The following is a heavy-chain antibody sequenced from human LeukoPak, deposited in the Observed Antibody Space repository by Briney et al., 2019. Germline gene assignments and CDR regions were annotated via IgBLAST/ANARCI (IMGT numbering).Heavy chain of an antibody. CDR3: ASRIGDCSGVSCYSFSFDY. V-gene: IGHV1-2*02. CDR2: INPNSGDT. CDR1: GYTFTDYY. J-gene: IGHJ4*02. Sequence: ASVKVSCKASGYTFTDYYMHWLRQDPGQGLDWMGCINPNSGDTNYAQKFQGRVTMTRDTSISTAYMELSRLRSDDTAVYYCASRIGDCSGVSCYSFSFDYWGQGTLVTVSS. D-gene: IGHD2-15*01.